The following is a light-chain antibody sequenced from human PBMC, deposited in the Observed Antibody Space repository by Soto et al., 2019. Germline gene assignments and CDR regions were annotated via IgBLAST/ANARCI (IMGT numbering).Light chain of an antibody. J-gene: IGLJ3*02. CDR1: SSNIGSNY. CDR3: SAWDDSLGGWV. CDR2: RTD. V-gene: IGLV1-47*01. Sequence: QSVLTQSPSASGTPGQWVTISCSGSSSNIGSNYVFSYQQLPGATPKVLIYRTDQQPPGVPDRLSGSYSGSSASLAISGLRSDAEDDYYCSAWDDSLGGWVFGGGNKVTVL.